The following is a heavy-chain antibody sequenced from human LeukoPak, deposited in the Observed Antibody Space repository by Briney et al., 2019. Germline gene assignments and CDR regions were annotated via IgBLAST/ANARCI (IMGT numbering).Heavy chain of an antibody. Sequence: GASVEVSCKASGYTFTSYGISWVPQAPGQGLEWMGWISAYNGNTNYAQKLQGRVTMTTDTSTSTAYMELRSLRSDDTAVYYCARSSRIASPFRVPLYYYYCMDVWGKGTTVTISS. V-gene: IGHV1-18*01. CDR3: ARSSRIASPFRVPLYYYYCMDV. J-gene: IGHJ6*03. D-gene: IGHD3-10*01. CDR1: GYTFTSYG. CDR2: ISAYNGNT.